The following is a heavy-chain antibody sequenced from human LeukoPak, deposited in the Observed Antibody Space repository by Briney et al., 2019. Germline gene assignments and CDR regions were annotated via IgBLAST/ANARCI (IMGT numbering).Heavy chain of an antibody. D-gene: IGHD6-13*01. CDR2: INPNSGGT. CDR1: GYTFTGYY. Sequence: GASVKVSFKASGYTFTGYYMHWVRQAPGQGLEWMGRINPNSGGTNYAQKFQGRVTMTRDTSISAAYMELSRLRSDDTAVYYCGREARYSSSKFDPWGQGTLVTVSS. J-gene: IGHJ5*02. CDR3: GREARYSSSKFDP. V-gene: IGHV1-2*06.